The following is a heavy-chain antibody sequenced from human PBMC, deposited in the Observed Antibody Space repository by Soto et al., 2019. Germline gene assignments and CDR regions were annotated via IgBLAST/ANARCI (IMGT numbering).Heavy chain of an antibody. D-gene: IGHD1-7*01. CDR2: VFHTGNT. CDR3: ARAPRELLAEGPLFLYYYSGLDV. V-gene: IGHV4-34*12. J-gene: IGHJ6*02. Sequence: QVHLQQWGAGLLKPSGTLSLTCAVSGGSFSDAFWSWVRQSPGRGLEWIGEVFHTGNTNYKPSLKSRVTISVDTAKHQFSQRRTSVTAADSAVYYCARAPRELLAEGPLFLYYYSGLDVWGQGTTVTVSS. CDR1: GGSFSDAF.